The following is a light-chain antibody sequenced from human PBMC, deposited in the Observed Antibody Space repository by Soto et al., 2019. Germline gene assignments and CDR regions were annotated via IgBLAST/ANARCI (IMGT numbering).Light chain of an antibody. CDR2: DAS. J-gene: IGKJ4*01. V-gene: IGKV1-39*01. CDR1: QYIYNY. CDR3: QQTYSTPLT. Sequence: DIQMTQSPSSLSASVGDRVTITCRASQYIYNYLSWYQQKPGKAPKLLIYDASSLQSGVPPRFSGSGSGTDFTLRINSLQPEDCATYYCQQTYSTPLTGGGGNKVDIK.